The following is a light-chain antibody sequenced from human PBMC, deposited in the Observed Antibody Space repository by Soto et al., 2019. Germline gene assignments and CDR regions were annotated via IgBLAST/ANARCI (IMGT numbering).Light chain of an antibody. CDR2: RAS. Sequence: DIQMTQSPSTLSASVGDRVTITCRASQSISNWLAWYQQKPGKAPKLLIYRASALERGVPSRFTGSSSGTEVTLTSSSLQPDDFAIYFCQQDNTDSHTFGQGTKLDIK. J-gene: IGKJ2*01. CDR3: QQDNTDSHT. V-gene: IGKV1-5*03. CDR1: QSISNW.